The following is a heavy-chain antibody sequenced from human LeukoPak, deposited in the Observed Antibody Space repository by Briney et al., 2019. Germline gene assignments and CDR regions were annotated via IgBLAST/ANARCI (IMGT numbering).Heavy chain of an antibody. Sequence: GRSLRLSCAASGFTFRSYGMHWVRQAPGKGLEWVAVIWYDGSNKYYADSVKGRFTISRDNSKNTLYLQMNSLRAEDTAVYYCARMVSSGYYYYMDVWGKGTTVTVSS. V-gene: IGHV3-33*01. CDR1: GFTFRSYG. CDR2: IWYDGSNK. J-gene: IGHJ6*03. D-gene: IGHD6-6*01. CDR3: ARMVSSGYYYYMDV.